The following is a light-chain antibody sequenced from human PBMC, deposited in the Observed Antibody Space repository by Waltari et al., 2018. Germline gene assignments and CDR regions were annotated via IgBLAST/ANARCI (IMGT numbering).Light chain of an antibody. V-gene: IGLV2-14*01. CDR3: CSYTTSRTLV. J-gene: IGLJ2*01. Sequence: QSAPTQPPSVSGSPGQSVTISCAGSSSDVGGYNYVSWYQQHPGKAPKLMIYGVSDRHSGVSGRLSVSKSGNTASLAISGLQAEDEADYYCCSYTTSRTLVFGGVTRLTVL. CDR2: GVS. CDR1: SSDVGGYNY.